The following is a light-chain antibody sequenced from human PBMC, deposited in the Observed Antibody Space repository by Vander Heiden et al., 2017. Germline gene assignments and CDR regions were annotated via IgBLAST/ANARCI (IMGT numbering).Light chain of an antibody. CDR3: QQDNSYSWT. CDR1: QSISSW. V-gene: IGKV1-5*01. CDR2: DAS. J-gene: IGKJ1*01. Sequence: DIQMTQSPSTLSASVGDRVTLTCRASQSISSWLAWYQQKPGKAPKLLIYDASSLESGVPSRFSGSGSGTEFTLTISSLQPDDFATYYCQQDNSYSWTFGQGTKVEIK.